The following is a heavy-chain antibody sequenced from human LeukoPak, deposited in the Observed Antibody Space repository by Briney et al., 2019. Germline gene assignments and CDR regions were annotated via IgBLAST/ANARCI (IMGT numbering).Heavy chain of an antibody. J-gene: IGHJ3*02. Sequence: SETLSLTCTVSGASISSYYWSWIRQPPGKGLEWIGYIYYSGSNNYNPSLKSRVTISVDTSKNQFSLKLSSVTAADTAVYYCARDISSSWENAFDIWGQGTMVTVSS. V-gene: IGHV4-59*01. CDR2: IYYSGSN. D-gene: IGHD6-13*01. CDR3: ARDISSSWENAFDI. CDR1: GASISSYY.